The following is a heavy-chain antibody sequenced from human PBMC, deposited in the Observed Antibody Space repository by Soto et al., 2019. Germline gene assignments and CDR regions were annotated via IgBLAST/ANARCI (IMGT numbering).Heavy chain of an antibody. D-gene: IGHD3-9*01. CDR1: GGSFSGDY. Sequence: PSETLSLTCAVHGGSFSGDYWSWIRQPPGKGLEWIGEINHSGSTNYNPSLKSRVTISVDTSKNQFSLKLSSVTAADTAVYYCARARDFDWLFPPHGPYYFDYWGQGTLVTVSS. V-gene: IGHV4-34*01. J-gene: IGHJ4*02. CDR3: ARARDFDWLFPPHGPYYFDY. CDR2: INHSGST.